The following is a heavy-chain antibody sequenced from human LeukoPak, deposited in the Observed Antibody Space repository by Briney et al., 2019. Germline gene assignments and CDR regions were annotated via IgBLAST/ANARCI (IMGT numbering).Heavy chain of an antibody. CDR2: LYYSGIT. V-gene: IGHV4-39*01. D-gene: IGHD2-15*01. J-gene: IGHJ4*02. Sequence: SETLSLTCTVSGGSISSSSYYWGWIRQPPRKGLEWIGSLYYSGITYYTPSLKSRVSIFVDTSKNQFSLRLSSVTAADTAVYYCAGQDISSHYDYWGQGTLDTVSS. CDR3: AGQDISSHYDY. CDR1: GGSISSSSYY.